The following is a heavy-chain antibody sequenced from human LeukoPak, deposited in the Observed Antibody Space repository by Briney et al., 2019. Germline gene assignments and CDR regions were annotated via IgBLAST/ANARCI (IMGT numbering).Heavy chain of an antibody. CDR2: IAYDGSRA. J-gene: IGHJ4*02. CDR1: GFTFGGYG. CDR3: TRYNNDHFDY. D-gene: IGHD1-14*01. Sequence: GGSLRLSCAGSGFTFGGYGMHWFRQTPGKGLEWVAVIAYDGSRAIYADSVKGRFTISRDNSKNTMSVQMDDLRAEDTAVYYCTRYNNDHFDYWGQGTLVTVSS. V-gene: IGHV3-33*01.